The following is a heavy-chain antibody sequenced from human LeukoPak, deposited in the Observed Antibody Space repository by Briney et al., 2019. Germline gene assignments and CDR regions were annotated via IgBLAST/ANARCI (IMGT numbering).Heavy chain of an antibody. Sequence: SETLSLTCTDSGGSISSYYWSWIRQPPGKGLEWIGYIYYSGSTYYNPSLKSRVTISVDTSKNQFSLKLSSVTAADTAMYYCARGFGDYVRYFDFWGQGTLVTVSS. J-gene: IGHJ4*02. CDR1: GGSISSYY. CDR3: ARGFGDYVRYFDF. D-gene: IGHD4-17*01. V-gene: IGHV4-59*01. CDR2: IYYSGST.